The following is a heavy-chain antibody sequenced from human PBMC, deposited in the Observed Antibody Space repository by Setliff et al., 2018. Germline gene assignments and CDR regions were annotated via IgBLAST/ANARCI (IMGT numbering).Heavy chain of an antibody. D-gene: IGHD3-10*01. CDR1: GFTFSSYG. CDR3: AKEDSYYYGSGSYYNDRYYYYGMDV. V-gene: IGHV3-30*02. Sequence: PGGSLRLSCAASGFTFSSYGMHWVRQAPGKGLEWVAFIRYDGSNKYYADSVKGRFTISRDNSKNTLYLQMNSLRAEDTAVYYCAKEDSYYYGSGSYYNDRYYYYGMDVWGQGTTVTVSS. J-gene: IGHJ6*02. CDR2: IRYDGSNK.